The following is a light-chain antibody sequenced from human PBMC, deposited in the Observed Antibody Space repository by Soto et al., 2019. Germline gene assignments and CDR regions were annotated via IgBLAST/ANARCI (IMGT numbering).Light chain of an antibody. Sequence: DNQMTHSPSTLSASVRARVTTTSRASQGIRNDLGWYQQRPGKAPKLLIYAPSNFQSGVPSRLSGSGSGTHFTLTISSLQPEDCATYYCQQLHGYPITFGQGTRLEI. V-gene: IGKV1-17*01. CDR2: APS. J-gene: IGKJ5*01. CDR3: QQLHGYPIT. CDR1: QGIRND.